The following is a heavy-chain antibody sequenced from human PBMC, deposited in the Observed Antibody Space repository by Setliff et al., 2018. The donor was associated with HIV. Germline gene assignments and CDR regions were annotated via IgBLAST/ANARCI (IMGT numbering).Heavy chain of an antibody. CDR1: DGSISSYY. CDR3: ARDGYSSSWYVISGSFDY. Sequence: SETLSLTCTVSDGSISSYYWSWIRQPAGEGLEWIGYIYYSGSTNYNPSLKSRVTISVDTSKNQFSLKLSSVTAADTAVYYCARDGYSSSWYVISGSFDYWGQGILVTVSS. CDR2: IYYSGST. D-gene: IGHD6-13*01. V-gene: IGHV4-59*12. J-gene: IGHJ4*02.